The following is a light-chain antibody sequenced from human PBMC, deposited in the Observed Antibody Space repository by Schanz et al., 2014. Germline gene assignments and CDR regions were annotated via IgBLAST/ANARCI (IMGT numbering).Light chain of an antibody. CDR1: SSDIGAHNY. CDR2: DVH. V-gene: IGLV2-14*03. Sequence: QSALTQPASVSGSPGQSITIFCTGTSSDIGAHNYVSWYQQHPGKAPKLIVYDVHDRPSGVSYRFSGSKSGYTASLTISGLQAEDEADYYCSSSTSSSTWVFGGGTKLTVL. CDR3: SSSTSSSTWV. J-gene: IGLJ3*02.